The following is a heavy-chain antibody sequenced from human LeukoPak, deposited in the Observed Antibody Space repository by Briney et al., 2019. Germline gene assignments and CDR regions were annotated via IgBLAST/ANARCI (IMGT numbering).Heavy chain of an antibody. CDR3: AKDNVYYDSSGYYDY. D-gene: IGHD3-22*01. V-gene: IGHV3-30*02. CDR2: IRYDGSNK. CDR1: GFTFSTFA. Sequence: GGSLRLSCAASGFTFSTFAMIWVRQPPGKGLEWGAFIRYDGSNKYYADSVKGRFTISRDNSKNTLYLQMNSLRAEDTAVYYCAKDNVYYDSSGYYDYWGQGTLVTVSS. J-gene: IGHJ4*02.